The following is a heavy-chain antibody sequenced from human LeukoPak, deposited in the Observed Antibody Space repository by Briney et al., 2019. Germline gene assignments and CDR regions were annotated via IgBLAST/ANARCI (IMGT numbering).Heavy chain of an antibody. CDR2: INSDGSTT. J-gene: IGHJ4*02. CDR1: GFTFITYW. D-gene: IGHD1-1*01. V-gene: IGHV3-74*01. CDR3: ARTWKYYFDN. Sequence: GGSLRLSCAASGFTFITYWMHWVRQAPGKGLVWVSSINSDGSTTTYADSVKGRFTISRDNAKNMVYLQMNSLRADDTAVYYCARTWKYYFDNWGQGTLVTVSS.